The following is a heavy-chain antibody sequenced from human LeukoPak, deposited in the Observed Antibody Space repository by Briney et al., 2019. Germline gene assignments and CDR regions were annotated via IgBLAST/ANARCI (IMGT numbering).Heavy chain of an antibody. J-gene: IGHJ6*04. Sequence: GGSLRLSCAASGFTFSRYAMHWVRQAPGKGLEFVSAISIDLVSTEYASSVKGRFTISRDNSKNTLHLRMGSLRTEDMGVYYCARDAEGPLDVWGEGTTVTISS. CDR1: GFTFSRYA. V-gene: IGHV3-64*01. CDR2: ISIDLVST. D-gene: IGHD1-14*01. CDR3: ARDAEGPLDV.